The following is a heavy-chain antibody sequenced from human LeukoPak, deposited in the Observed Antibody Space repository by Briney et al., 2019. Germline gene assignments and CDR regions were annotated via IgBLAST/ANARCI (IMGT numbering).Heavy chain of an antibody. Sequence: KPSQTLSLXCTVSGGSISSGDYYWSWIRQPPGKGLEWIGYIYYSGSTYYNPSLKSRVTISVDTSKNQFSLKLSSVTAADTAVYYCARGDDYYYYMDVWGKGTTVTVSS. CDR2: IYYSGST. V-gene: IGHV4-30-4*08. J-gene: IGHJ6*03. CDR3: ARGDDYYYYMDV. CDR1: GGSISSGDYY.